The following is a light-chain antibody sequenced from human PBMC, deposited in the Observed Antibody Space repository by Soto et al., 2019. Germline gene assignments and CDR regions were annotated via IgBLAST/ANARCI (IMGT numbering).Light chain of an antibody. CDR1: QSVSSN. J-gene: IGKJ1*01. Sequence: EIVMTQSPATLSVSPGERATLSCRASQSVSSNLAWYQQKPGQAPRLLIYGASTRATGIPARFSGSGSGTEFTLTISSLQSEDFAVYYCQQYNNWPSTFGQEIKVEIK. CDR2: GAS. CDR3: QQYNNWPST. V-gene: IGKV3-15*01.